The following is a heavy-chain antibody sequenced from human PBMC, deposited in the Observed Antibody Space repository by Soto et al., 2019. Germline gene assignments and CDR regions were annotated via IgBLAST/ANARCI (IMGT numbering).Heavy chain of an antibody. CDR1: GGSISNYY. D-gene: IGHD6-19*01. CDR3: ATGTYATGWYWAS. CDR2: IYYTGST. Sequence: PSETLSLTCIVSGGSISNYYWSWLRQPPGKGLEWIGYIYYTGSTTYNPSLKSRVTISVATSKNQFSLRLSSVTAADTAVYYCATGTYATGWYWASWGQGALVTVSS. J-gene: IGHJ5*02. V-gene: IGHV4-59*01.